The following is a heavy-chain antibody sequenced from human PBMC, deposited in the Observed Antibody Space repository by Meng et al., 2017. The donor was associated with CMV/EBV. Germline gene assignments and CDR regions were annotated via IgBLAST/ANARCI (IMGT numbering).Heavy chain of an antibody. V-gene: IGHV3-7*01. CDR1: GFTFSSYW. D-gene: IGHD4-23*01. Sequence: GESLKISCAASGFTFSSYWMSWVRQAPGKGLEWVANIKQDESEKYYVDSVKGRFTISRDNAKNSLYLQMNSLRAEDTAVYYCARDSRRGNSDPELYYWGQGTLVTVSS. CDR3: ARDSRRGNSDPELYY. J-gene: IGHJ4*02. CDR2: IKQDESEK.